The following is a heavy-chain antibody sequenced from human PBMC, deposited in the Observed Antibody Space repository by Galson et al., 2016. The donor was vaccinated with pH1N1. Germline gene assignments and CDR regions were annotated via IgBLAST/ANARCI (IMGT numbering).Heavy chain of an antibody. CDR1: GGSISSGGYY. J-gene: IGHJ4*02. Sequence: TLSLTCTVSGGSISSGGYYWSWIRQPAGKGLEWIGRIYTSGSTNYNPSLKSRVTISVDTSKNQFSLKLSSVTAADTAIYYCAKVPRRGFNAYGVDYWGQGTLVTVSS. D-gene: IGHD5-12*01. CDR3: AKVPRRGFNAYGVDY. V-gene: IGHV4-61*02. CDR2: IYTSGST.